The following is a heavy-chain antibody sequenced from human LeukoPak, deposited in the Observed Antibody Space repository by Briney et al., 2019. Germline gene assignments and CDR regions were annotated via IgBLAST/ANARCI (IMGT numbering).Heavy chain of an antibody. CDR2: ISAYNGNT. V-gene: IGHV1-18*01. D-gene: IGHD2/OR15-2a*01. CDR1: GYTFTSYG. J-gene: IGHJ2*01. Sequence: ASVKVSCKATGYTFTSYGISWVLQAPGQGLEWMGWISAYNGNTNYAQKLQGRVTMTTDTSTSTAYMELRSLRSDDTAVYYCARVLISPLNWYFDLWGRGTLVAVSS. CDR3: ARVLISPLNWYFDL.